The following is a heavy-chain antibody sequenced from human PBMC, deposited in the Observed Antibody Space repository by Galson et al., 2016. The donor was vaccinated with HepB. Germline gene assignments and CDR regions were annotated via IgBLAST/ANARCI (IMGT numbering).Heavy chain of an antibody. CDR3: SREMTGSYFD. J-gene: IGHJ4*02. Sequence: SLRLSCAASGFTFNAHWMNWVRQAPGKGLEWVANIRGDGIVSYYAESVRGRSTIPRDNAKNSLYLQMNGLRVDETTAYYCSREMTGSYFDWGQGTLVTVSS. D-gene: IGHD3-10*01. CDR2: IRGDGIVS. V-gene: IGHV3-7*01. CDR1: GFTFNAHW.